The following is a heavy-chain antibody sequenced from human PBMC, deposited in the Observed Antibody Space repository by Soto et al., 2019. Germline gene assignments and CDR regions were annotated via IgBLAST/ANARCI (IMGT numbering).Heavy chain of an antibody. Sequence: EVQLVESGGDLVQPGVSLRLSCAASGFTFSSHEMNWIRQAPGKGLEWVSYISSSGTTMYYADSVKGRFTISRDNAKNSLFLPMNSLRAEDTALYYCARGGVYWGQGTLVTVSS. D-gene: IGHD2-8*01. J-gene: IGHJ4*02. CDR3: ARGGVY. V-gene: IGHV3-48*03. CDR1: GFTFSSHE. CDR2: ISSSGTTM.